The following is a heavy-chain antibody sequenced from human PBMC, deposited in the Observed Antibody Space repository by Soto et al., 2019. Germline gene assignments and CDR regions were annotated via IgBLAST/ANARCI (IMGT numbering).Heavy chain of an antibody. CDR2: VYYTGST. CDR1: VVSISGSY. J-gene: IGHJ4*02. CDR3: ARSVAVNGAHIEY. D-gene: IGHD2-8*01. V-gene: IGHV4-59*01. Sequence: SETLSLTCSFSVVSISGSYWSCIRHSPGKGLEWLGYVYYTGSTNYSPSLRSRVSISVDTSKNEFSLRLSSVTAADTAVYFCARSVAVNGAHIEYWGQGTQVSVS.